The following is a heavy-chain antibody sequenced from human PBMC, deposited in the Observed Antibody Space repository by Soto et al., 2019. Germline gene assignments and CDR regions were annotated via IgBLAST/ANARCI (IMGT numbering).Heavy chain of an antibody. Sequence: SETLSLTCTVSGGSLSTYYLSWIRQPPGKGLEWIGYIYFSGSTNHNPSLKSRLTISVDTSKNQFSLKLSSVTAADTAVYYCARVDSGFNADYWGQGTLVTVSS. CDR3: ARVDSGFNADY. D-gene: IGHD3-22*01. J-gene: IGHJ4*02. V-gene: IGHV4-59*01. CDR2: IYFSGST. CDR1: GGSLSTYY.